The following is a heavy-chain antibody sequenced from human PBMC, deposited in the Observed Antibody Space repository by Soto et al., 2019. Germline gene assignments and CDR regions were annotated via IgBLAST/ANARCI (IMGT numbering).Heavy chain of an antibody. J-gene: IGHJ5*02. CDR3: ARYCSGGSCFGFDP. CDR1: GGSISSSSYY. Sequence: SETLSLTCTVSGGSISSSSYYWGWIRQPPGKGLEWIGSIYYSGSTYYNPSLKSRVTISVDTSKNQFSLKLSSVTAADTAVYYCARYCSGGSCFGFDPWGQGTLVTVSS. V-gene: IGHV4-39*01. D-gene: IGHD2-15*01. CDR2: IYYSGST.